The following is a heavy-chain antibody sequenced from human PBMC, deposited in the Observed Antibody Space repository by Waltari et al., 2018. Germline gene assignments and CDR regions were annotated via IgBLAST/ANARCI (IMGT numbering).Heavy chain of an antibody. D-gene: IGHD2-15*01. CDR1: GYILTSYA. CDR3: TREVVPAATIVVNWFDP. V-gene: IGHV7-4-1*01. J-gene: IGHJ5*02. Sequence: QVQLVQSGSELKKPGASVKISCKASGYILTSYAINWVRQAPGQGLELMGWIITSTGNPTYAQGFTGLFVFSLDTSVSTAYLEIHNLKAEDTAVYYCTREVVPAATIVVNWFDPWGQGTLVTVSS. CDR2: IITSTGNP.